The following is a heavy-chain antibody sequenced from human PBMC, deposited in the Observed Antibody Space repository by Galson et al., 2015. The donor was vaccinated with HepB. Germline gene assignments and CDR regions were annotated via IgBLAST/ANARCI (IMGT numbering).Heavy chain of an antibody. D-gene: IGHD6-19*01. V-gene: IGHV3-23*01. CDR3: APRGIPVE. Sequence: SLRLSCAASGFSFSSYAMAWVRQAPGKGLEWVSVIGGSGIHYTDSVKGRFTISRDDSKNTLYLQMDSLSAYDTAVYHCAPRGIPVEWGKGTTVTVSS. CDR1: GFSFSSYA. CDR2: IGGSGI. J-gene: IGHJ6*04.